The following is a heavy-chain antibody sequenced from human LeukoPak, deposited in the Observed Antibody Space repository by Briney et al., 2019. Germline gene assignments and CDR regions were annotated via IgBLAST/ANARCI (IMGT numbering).Heavy chain of an antibody. CDR1: GFTFDDYA. J-gene: IGHJ6*03. D-gene: IGHD3-16*02. CDR3: AKAAQIVSNYYYYYYMDV. Sequence: GGSLRLSCAASGFTFDDYAMHWVRQAPGKGLEWVSLISWDGGSTYYADSVKGRFTISRDNSKKSLYLQMNSLRAEDTALYYCAKAAQIVSNYYYYYYMDVWGKGTTVTVSS. V-gene: IGHV3-43D*03. CDR2: ISWDGGST.